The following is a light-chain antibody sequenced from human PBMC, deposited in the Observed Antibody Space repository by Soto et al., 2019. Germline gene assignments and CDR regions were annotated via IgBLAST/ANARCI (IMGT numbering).Light chain of an antibody. CDR2: DAS. Sequence: EIVLTQSPSTLSVSSGERATFSCRASQSVCSYLAWYQQKPGQPPRLLIYDASTRATGIPARFSGSGSGTEFTLTISSLEPEDVAVYYCQQRSIWPRDTFGQGTKVDI. CDR1: QSVCSY. V-gene: IGKV3-11*01. J-gene: IGKJ2*01. CDR3: QQRSIWPRDT.